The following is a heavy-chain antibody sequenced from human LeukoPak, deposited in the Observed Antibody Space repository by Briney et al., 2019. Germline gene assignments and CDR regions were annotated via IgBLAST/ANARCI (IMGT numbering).Heavy chain of an antibody. V-gene: IGHV3-74*01. CDR1: GFTFSVYW. CDR2: INSDGSST. Sequence: PGGSLRLSCAASGFTFSVYWIHWVRQAPGKGLVWVSRINSDGSSTIYADSVRGRFTISRDNAENTVFLQMNSLRAEDTALYYCARLKLMVAPDYWGQGTLVTVSS. D-gene: IGHD2-8*01. J-gene: IGHJ4*02. CDR3: ARLKLMVAPDY.